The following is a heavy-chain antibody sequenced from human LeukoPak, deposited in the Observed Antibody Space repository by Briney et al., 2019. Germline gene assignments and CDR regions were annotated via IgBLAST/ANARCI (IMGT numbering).Heavy chain of an antibody. V-gene: IGHV3-23*01. CDR2: ISGSSATI. CDR1: GITFSNYA. Sequence: PGGSLRLSCAASGITFSNYAMTWVRQVPGKGLEWVSVISGSSATIYYADSVKGRFTISRDNSKNTLYLQMNSLRAEDTALYYCAKGGCSSTSCYISGYWGQGTLVTVSS. CDR3: AKGGCSSTSCYISGY. D-gene: IGHD2-2*02. J-gene: IGHJ4*02.